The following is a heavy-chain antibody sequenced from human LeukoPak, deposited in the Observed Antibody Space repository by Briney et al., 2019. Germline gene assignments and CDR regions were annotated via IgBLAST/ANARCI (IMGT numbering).Heavy chain of an antibody. D-gene: IGHD3-10*01. CDR1: GYTFTSYG. J-gene: IGHJ6*03. V-gene: IGHV1-18*01. CDR2: ISAYNGNT. Sequence: GASVKVSCKASGYTFTSYGISWVRQAPGQGLEWMGWISAYNGNTNYAQKLQGRVTMTTDTSTSTAYMELRSLRPDDTAVYYCARAEYYYGSGSYSLPNYHYYYYMDVWGKGTTVTVSS. CDR3: ARAEYYYGSGSYSLPNYHYYYYMDV.